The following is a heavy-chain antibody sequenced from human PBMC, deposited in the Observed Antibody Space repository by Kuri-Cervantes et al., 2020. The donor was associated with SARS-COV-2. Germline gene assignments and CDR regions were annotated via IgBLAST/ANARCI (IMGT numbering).Heavy chain of an antibody. CDR3: ARDGQTYYDILTGYSISYYFDH. CDR1: GYTFTSYG. CDR2: ISAYNGNT. Sequence: ASVKVSCKASGYTFTSYGISWVRQAPGQGLEWMGWISAYNGNTNYAQKLQGRVTMTTDTSTSTAYMELRSLRSDDTAVYYCARDGQTYYDILTGYSISYYFDHWGQGALVTVSS. V-gene: IGHV1-18*04. D-gene: IGHD3-9*01. J-gene: IGHJ4*02.